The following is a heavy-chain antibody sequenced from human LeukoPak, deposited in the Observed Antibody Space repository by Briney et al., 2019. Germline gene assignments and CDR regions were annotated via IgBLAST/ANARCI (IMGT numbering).Heavy chain of an antibody. Sequence: SETLSLTCAVYGGSFRGYYWSWIRQPPGKGLEWIGEINHSRSTNYNPSLKSRVTISVDTAKNQFSLKLSSVTAADTAVYYCGRGRGRYYGMDVWGQGTTVTVSS. V-gene: IGHV4-34*01. CDR3: GRGRGRYYGMDV. CDR2: INHSRST. D-gene: IGHD3-10*01. CDR1: GGSFRGYY. J-gene: IGHJ6*02.